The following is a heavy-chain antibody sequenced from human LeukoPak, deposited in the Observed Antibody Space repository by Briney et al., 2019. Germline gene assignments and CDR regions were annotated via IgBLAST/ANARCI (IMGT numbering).Heavy chain of an antibody. CDR2: ISGSGGST. CDR1: GFTFSDYY. D-gene: IGHD1-14*01. V-gene: IGHV3-23*01. CDR3: AKDRYGPPGYDY. Sequence: RTGGSLRLSCAASGFTFSDYYMTWLRQAPGKGLEWVSAISGSGGSTYYADSVKGRFTISRDNSKNTLYLQMNSLRAEDTAVYYCAKDRYGPPGYDYWGQGTLVTVSS. J-gene: IGHJ4*02.